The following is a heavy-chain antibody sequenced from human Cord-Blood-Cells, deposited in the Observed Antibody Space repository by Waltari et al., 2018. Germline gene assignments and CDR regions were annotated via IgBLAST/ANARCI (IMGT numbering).Heavy chain of an antibody. CDR1: GCATSSHT. V-gene: IGHV4-59*11. Sequence: QVQLQETGPGLVKPSETLSLPCTVSGCATSSHTWTWIRQPPGKGLEWIGYIYYSGSTNYNPSLKSRVTISVDTSKNQFSLKLSSVTAADTAVYYCARGARNWNYPNWFDPWGQGNLVTVSS. CDR2: IYYSGST. D-gene: IGHD1-7*01. J-gene: IGHJ5*02. CDR3: ARGARNWNYPNWFDP.